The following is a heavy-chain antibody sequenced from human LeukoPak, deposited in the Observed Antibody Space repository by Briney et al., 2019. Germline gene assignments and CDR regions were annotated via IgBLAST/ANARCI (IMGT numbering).Heavy chain of an antibody. CDR3: ARTDYYYRYFDP. CDR1: RFSFGTYR. CDR2: ISDASRNI. J-gene: IGHJ5*02. D-gene: IGHD3-22*01. Sequence: PGGSLRLSCAASRFSFGTYRMNWVRQAPGKGLEWVSSISDASRNIYYPDSVKGRFTVSRDNAKSSLHLQMNSLRAQDPGVYSCARTDYYYRYFDPWGQGTLVTASS. V-gene: IGHV3-21*01.